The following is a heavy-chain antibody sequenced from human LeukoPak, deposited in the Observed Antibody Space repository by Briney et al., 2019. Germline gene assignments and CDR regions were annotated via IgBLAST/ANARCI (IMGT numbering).Heavy chain of an antibody. J-gene: IGHJ1*01. CDR2: IYTSGST. CDR3: ARYSSSWYGYFQH. V-gene: IGHV4-61*02. Sequence: SQTLSLTCTVSGGSISSGSYYWSWIRQPAGKGLEWIGRIYTSGSTNYNPSLKSRVTMSVDTSKNQFSLKLSSVTAADTAVYYCARYSSSWYGYFQHWGQGTLVTVSS. D-gene: IGHD6-13*01. CDR1: GGSISSGSYY.